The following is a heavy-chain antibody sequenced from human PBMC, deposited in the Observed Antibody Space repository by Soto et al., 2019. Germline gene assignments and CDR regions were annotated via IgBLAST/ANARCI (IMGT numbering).Heavy chain of an antibody. D-gene: IGHD6-13*01. Sequence: GSGPTLVNPTQTLTLTCTFSGFSLTTNGMRVSWIRQPPGKALEWLVRIDWDDDKFYSASLKTRLTISQDTSKNQVVLTMTNMDPVDTATYYCARAPYSSSWYGDYFDYWGQGTLVTVSS. CDR3: ARAPYSSSWYGDYFDY. V-gene: IGHV2-70*04. CDR1: GFSLTTNGMR. CDR2: IDWDDDK. J-gene: IGHJ4*02.